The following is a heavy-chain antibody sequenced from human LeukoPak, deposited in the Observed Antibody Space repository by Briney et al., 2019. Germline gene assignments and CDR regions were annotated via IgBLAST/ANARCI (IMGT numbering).Heavy chain of an antibody. Sequence: SETLSLTCAVYGGSFSGYYCSWIRQPPGKGLEWIGEINHSGSTNYNPSLKSRVTISVDTSKNQFSLKLSSVTAADTAVYYCARAKRYFDWLSHFDYWGQGTLVTVSS. CDR1: GGSFSGYY. CDR3: ARAKRYFDWLSHFDY. D-gene: IGHD3-9*01. V-gene: IGHV4-34*01. CDR2: INHSGST. J-gene: IGHJ4*02.